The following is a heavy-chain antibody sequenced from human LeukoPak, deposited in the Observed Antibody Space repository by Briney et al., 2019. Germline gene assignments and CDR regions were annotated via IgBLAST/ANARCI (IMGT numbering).Heavy chain of an antibody. Sequence: GGSLSLSCAASGFTFSSYRMNWLRQAPGKGLEWVSSISSSSSYIYYADSVKGRFTISRDNAKNSLYLSMISLRAEDRAVYYCARDFGGNDFDYGSQVTLVTVSS. V-gene: IGHV3-21*01. CDR1: GFTFSSYR. CDR3: ARDFGGNDFDY. CDR2: ISSSSSYI. D-gene: IGHD4-23*01. J-gene: IGHJ4*02.